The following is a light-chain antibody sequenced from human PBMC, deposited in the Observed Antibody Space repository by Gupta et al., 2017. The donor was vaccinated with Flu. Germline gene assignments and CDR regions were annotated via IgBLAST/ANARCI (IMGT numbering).Light chain of an antibody. J-gene: IGKJ1*01. CDR2: AAS. V-gene: IGKV1-8*01. Sequence: AIRITQSPPSLSASTGDRVTITCRASQAVSTYLAWYQQKPGKAPNLLIYAASTLQSDVPSRFTGSGSGTDFSLTISRLQSEDSATYYCQQDYNYPRTFGQGTKVEIK. CDR1: QAVSTY. CDR3: QQDYNYPRT.